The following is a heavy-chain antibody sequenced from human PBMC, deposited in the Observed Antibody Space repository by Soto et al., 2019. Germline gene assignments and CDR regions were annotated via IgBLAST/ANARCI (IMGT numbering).Heavy chain of an antibody. CDR3: ARISISAGGY. Sequence: GSLRPSCSASGFTFSNYEMNWVRQAPGKGLEWVSYISSSGSTIYYADSLKVRFTISRDNAKNSLYLQMNSLRAEDTAVYYCARISISAGGYWGQGTLVTVSS. V-gene: IGHV3-48*03. J-gene: IGHJ4*02. CDR2: ISSSGSTI. CDR1: GFTFSNYE. D-gene: IGHD3-3*01.